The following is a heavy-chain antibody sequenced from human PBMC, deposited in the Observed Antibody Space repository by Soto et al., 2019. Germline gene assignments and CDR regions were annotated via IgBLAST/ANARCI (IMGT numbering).Heavy chain of an antibody. J-gene: IGHJ5*02. V-gene: IGHV4-59*08. CDR2: IYYSGST. CDR1: GGSISSYY. Sequence: SETLSLTCTVSGGSISSYYWSWIRQPPGKGLEWIGYIYYSGSTNYNPSLKSRVTISVDTSKNQFSLKLSSVTAADTAVYYCVRRVAAAGCIWFDPWGQGTLVTVSS. CDR3: VRRVAAAGCIWFDP. D-gene: IGHD6-13*01.